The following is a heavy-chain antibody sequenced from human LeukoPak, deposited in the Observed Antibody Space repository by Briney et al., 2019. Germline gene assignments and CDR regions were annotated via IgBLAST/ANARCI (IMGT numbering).Heavy chain of an antibody. CDR3: ARHRLRSSIPEGTSFDY. V-gene: IGHV5-51*01. CDR2: IYPGDSDT. Sequence: GESLKISCKGSGYSFTTYWIGWVRQMPGKGLEWMGIIYPGDSDTRYSPSFQGHVTISADWSITTAYLQWSSLKASDTALYYCARHRLRSSIPEGTSFDYWGQGTLVTVSS. D-gene: IGHD6-6*01. CDR1: GYSFTTYW. J-gene: IGHJ4*02.